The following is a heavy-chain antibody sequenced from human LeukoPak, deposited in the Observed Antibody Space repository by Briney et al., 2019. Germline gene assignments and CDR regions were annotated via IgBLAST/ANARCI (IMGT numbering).Heavy chain of an antibody. CDR2: TYYRSKWYN. D-gene: IGHD3-10*01. CDR1: GDSVSSNSAA. Sequence: SQTLSLTCAISGDSVSSNSAAWNWIRQSPSRGLEWLGRTYYRSKWYNDHAVSVKSRITINPDTSKNQFSLQLNSVTPEDTAVYYCAREQLWFGELLIYYYGMDVWGQGTTVTVSS. V-gene: IGHV6-1*01. J-gene: IGHJ6*02. CDR3: AREQLWFGELLIYYYGMDV.